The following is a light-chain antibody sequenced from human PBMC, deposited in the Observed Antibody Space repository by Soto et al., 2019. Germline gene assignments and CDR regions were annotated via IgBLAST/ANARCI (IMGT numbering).Light chain of an antibody. J-gene: IGLJ2*01. CDR3: SSYRGSGICEV. V-gene: IGLV2-14*01. CDR2: DVT. Sequence: QSALTQPASVSGSPGQSITISCTGTSSDIGVYNYVSWYQQHPGKAPKLMIYDVTKRPSGVSNRFSGSKSGNTASLTISGLQAEDEADYYCSSYRGSGICEVFGGGTKVTVL. CDR1: SSDIGVYNY.